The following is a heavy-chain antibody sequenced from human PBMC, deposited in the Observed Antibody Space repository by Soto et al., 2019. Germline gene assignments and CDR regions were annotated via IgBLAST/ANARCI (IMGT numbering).Heavy chain of an antibody. CDR1: GYTFTSYG. D-gene: IGHD3-22*01. CDR3: ARSSPYDSSGYFLTRYYFGY. CDR2: ISAYNGNT. Sequence: GASVKVSCKASGYTFTSYGISWVRQAPGQGLEWMGWISAYNGNTNYAQKLQGRVTMATDTSTSTAYMALRSLRSDDTSVYYCARSSPYDSSGYFLTRYYFGYRRQG. J-gene: IGHJ4*02. V-gene: IGHV1-18*04.